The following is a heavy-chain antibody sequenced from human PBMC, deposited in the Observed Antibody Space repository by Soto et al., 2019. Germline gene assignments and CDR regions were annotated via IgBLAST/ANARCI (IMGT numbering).Heavy chain of an antibody. J-gene: IGHJ4*02. CDR3: ERDKLYTYYYDSSGYYYGTGDY. Sequence: QVQLVQSGAEVKKPGSSVKVSCKASGGTFSSYAISWVRQAPGQGLEWMGGIIPIFGTANYAQKFQGRVTITADESTSTAYMELSSLRSEDTAVYYCERDKLYTYYYDSSGYYYGTGDYWGQGTLVTVSS. D-gene: IGHD3-22*01. CDR2: IIPIFGTA. V-gene: IGHV1-69*01. CDR1: GGTFSSYA.